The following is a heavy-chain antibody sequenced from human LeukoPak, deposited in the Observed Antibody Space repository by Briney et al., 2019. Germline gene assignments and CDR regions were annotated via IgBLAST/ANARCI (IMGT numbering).Heavy chain of an antibody. J-gene: IGHJ5*02. CDR1: GXSISSYY. CDR3: ASQSSGYYLGWFDP. CDR2: IYYSGST. Sequence: SETLSLTCTVSGXSISSYYWSWIRQPPGKGLEWIGYIYYSGSTNYNPSLKSRVTISVDTSKNQFSLKLSSVTAADTAVYYCASQSSGYYLGWFDPWGQGTLVTVSS. D-gene: IGHD3-22*01. V-gene: IGHV4-59*01.